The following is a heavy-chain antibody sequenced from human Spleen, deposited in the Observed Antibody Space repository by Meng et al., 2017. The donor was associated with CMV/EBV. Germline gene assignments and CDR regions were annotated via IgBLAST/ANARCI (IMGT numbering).Heavy chain of an antibody. CDR1: GFTFSSYS. CDR3: TRDKGVFGMDV. V-gene: IGHV3-21*01. CDR2: ISGNSGHI. J-gene: IGHJ6*02. Sequence: GGSLRLSCAASGFTFSSYSMTWVRQVPGNGLEWVSSISGNSGHIYYADSLKGRFAISRDNAENSLFLQIHSLRAEDTAVYYCTRDKGVFGMDVWGQGTTVTVSS.